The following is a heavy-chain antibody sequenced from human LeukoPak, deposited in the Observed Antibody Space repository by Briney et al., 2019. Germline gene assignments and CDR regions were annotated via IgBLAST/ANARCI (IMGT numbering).Heavy chain of an antibody. Sequence: ASVKVPRKASGYTFTSYYMHWVRQAPGQGLEWMGIINPSGGSTSYAQKFQGRVTMTRDTSTSTVYMELSSLRSEDTAVYYCARDRSGENSETNFDCWGQGTLVTVSS. D-gene: IGHD6-19*01. CDR1: GYTFTSYY. CDR2: INPSGGST. CDR3: ARDRSGENSETNFDC. V-gene: IGHV1-46*01. J-gene: IGHJ4*02.